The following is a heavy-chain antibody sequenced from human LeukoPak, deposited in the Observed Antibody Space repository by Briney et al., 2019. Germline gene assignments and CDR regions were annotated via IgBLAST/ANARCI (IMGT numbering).Heavy chain of an antibody. CDR3: ARARSDNYYSGVNY. CDR1: GFTFDDYA. J-gene: IGHJ4*02. CDR2: INWNSGNL. Sequence: GRSLRLSCAASGFTFDDYAMHWVRQAPGKGLEWVSGINWNSGNLDYADSVKGRFTISRDNAKNSLYLQMNSLRPEDTALYYCARARSDNYYSGVNYWGQGTLVTVSS. D-gene: IGHD3-22*01. V-gene: IGHV3-9*01.